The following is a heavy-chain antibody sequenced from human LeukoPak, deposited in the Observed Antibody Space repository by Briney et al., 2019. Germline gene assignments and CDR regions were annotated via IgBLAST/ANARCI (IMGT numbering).Heavy chain of an antibody. Sequence: SETLSLTCTVSGGSISSYYWSWIRQPPGKGLEWIGYTYYSGSTNYNPSLKSRVTISVDTSKNQFSLKLSSVTAADTAVYYCASVRSGWVDYWGQGTLVTVSS. CDR2: TYYSGST. J-gene: IGHJ4*02. CDR1: GGSISSYY. V-gene: IGHV4-59*01. CDR3: ASVRSGWVDY. D-gene: IGHD6-19*01.